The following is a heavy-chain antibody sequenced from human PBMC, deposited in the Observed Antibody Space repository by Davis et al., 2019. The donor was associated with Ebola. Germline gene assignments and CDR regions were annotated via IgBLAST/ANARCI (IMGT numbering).Heavy chain of an antibody. Sequence: MPSETLSLTCTVSGGSISSYYWSWIRQPPGKGLEWIGYIYYSGSTNYNPSLKSRVTISVDTSKNQFSLKLSSVTAADTAVYYCARHRGVVVVAATLTHSWSDPWGQGTLVTVSS. V-gene: IGHV4-59*08. D-gene: IGHD2-15*01. CDR3: ARHRGVVVVAATLTHSWSDP. J-gene: IGHJ5*02. CDR1: GGSISSYY. CDR2: IYYSGST.